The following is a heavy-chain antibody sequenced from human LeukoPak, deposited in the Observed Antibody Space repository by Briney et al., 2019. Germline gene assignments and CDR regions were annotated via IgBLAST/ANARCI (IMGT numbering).Heavy chain of an antibody. CDR1: GDSISSTSNY. J-gene: IGHJ3*01. CDR2: IYTRGRT. Sequence: NPSETLSLTCTVSGDSISSTSNYWTWLRQPAGKGLEWIGRIYTRGRTYYNSYNPSLKSRVTTSIDTSKTRFSLKLTSRTAADTAVYYCARGTTAKAGDAFDVGGQGTMVTVSS. V-gene: IGHV4-61*02. D-gene: IGHD2/OR15-2a*01. CDR3: ARGTTAKAGDAFDV.